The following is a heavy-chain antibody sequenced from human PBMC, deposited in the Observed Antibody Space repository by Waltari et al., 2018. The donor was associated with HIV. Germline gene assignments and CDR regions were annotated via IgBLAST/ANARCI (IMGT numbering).Heavy chain of an antibody. Sequence: EVLLVESGGGFVQSGRRHGLPYTAAVFTFGVYVLTWFRQAPGKGLEWVGFIRSKTYGGTTEHAASVKDRFTISRDDSKSIAYLQMNSLKTEDTAVYYCSRSRGYSYGYADYWGQGTLVTVSS. J-gene: IGHJ4*02. D-gene: IGHD5-18*01. CDR1: VFTFGVYV. CDR3: SRSRGYSYGYADY. V-gene: IGHV3-49*03. CDR2: IRSKTYGGTT.